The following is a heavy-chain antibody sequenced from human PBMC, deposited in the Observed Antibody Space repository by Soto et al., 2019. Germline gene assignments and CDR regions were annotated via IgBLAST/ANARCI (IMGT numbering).Heavy chain of an antibody. CDR3: ARAQMVLTRYYLDS. V-gene: IGHV4-59*01. CDR2: ISSSGNT. J-gene: IGHJ4*02. Sequence: PTETLSLTCTVSDGSISNFYWSWIRQPPGKGLEWIGYISSSGNTNYNPSLKSRVSISVDTSKNQFSLNLTSVTAADTAVYYCARAQMVLTRYYLDSSGQGPSVTVYS. D-gene: IGHD3-22*01. CDR1: DGSISNFY.